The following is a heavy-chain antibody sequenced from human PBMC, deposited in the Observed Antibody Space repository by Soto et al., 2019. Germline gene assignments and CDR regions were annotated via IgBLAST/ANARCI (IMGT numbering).Heavy chain of an antibody. CDR3: ARGGYTGSVYY. Sequence: GXSPRLSCAASGFTVRDFYMSGVRQAPGQGMQWSDSXHRDGXATYYVDSVKGXFTISSDXAXNSLYLKMTSLRDVDMAVYYCARGGYTGSVYYWGQGTLVTVYS. V-gene: IGHV3-7*01. J-gene: IGHJ4*02. CDR2: XHRDGXAT. D-gene: IGHD5-12*01. CDR1: GFTVRDFY.